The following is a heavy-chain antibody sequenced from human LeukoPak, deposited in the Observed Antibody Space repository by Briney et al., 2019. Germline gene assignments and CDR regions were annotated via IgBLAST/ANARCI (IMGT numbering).Heavy chain of an antibody. J-gene: IGHJ4*02. CDR2: IYYSGST. V-gene: IGHV4-59*01. CDR1: DGSISSYY. D-gene: IGHD3-22*01. Sequence: SETLSLTCTVSDGSISSYYWSWIRQPPGKGLEWIGYIYYSGSTNYNPSLKSRITISVDTSNNQFSLKLSSVTAADTAVYYCARISFSDYDTSGYYYRAFDYWGQGTLVTVSS. CDR3: ARISFSDYDTSGYYYRAFDY.